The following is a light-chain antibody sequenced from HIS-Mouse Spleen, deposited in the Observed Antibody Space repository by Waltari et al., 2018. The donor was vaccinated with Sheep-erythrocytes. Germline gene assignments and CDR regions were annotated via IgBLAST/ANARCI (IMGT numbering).Light chain of an antibody. CDR3: QQLNSYPHT. Sequence: DIQLTQSPSFLSASVGDRVTITCWASQGISSYLAWYQQKPGKAPKLPIYAASTLQSGVPSRFSGSGSGTEFTLTISSLQPEDFATYYCQQLNSYPHTFGQGTKLEIK. CDR1: QGISSY. V-gene: IGKV1-9*01. J-gene: IGKJ2*01. CDR2: AAS.